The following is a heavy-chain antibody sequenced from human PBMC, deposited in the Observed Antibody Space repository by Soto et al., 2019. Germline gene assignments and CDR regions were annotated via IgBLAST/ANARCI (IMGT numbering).Heavy chain of an antibody. CDR3: ARAGRVTIFGVVIL. CDR1: GVTFSTYS. J-gene: IGHJ4*02. CDR2: ISSTGDTT. V-gene: IGHV3-48*01. D-gene: IGHD3-3*01. Sequence: GGSLRLSCAAPGVTFSTYSFNWVRQAPGKGLEWVSYISSTGDTTHYADSVKGRFTISRDNAKNSLYLQMNSLRGEDTAVYYCARAGRVTIFGVVILWGLGTLVTVSS.